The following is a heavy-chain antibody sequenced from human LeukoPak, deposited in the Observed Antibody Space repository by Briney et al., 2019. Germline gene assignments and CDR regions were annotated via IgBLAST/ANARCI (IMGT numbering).Heavy chain of an antibody. Sequence: GRSLRLSCAASGFTFSSYSMNWVRQAPGKGLEWVSSISSSSSYIYYADSVKGRFTISRDNAKNSLYLQMNSLRAEDTAVYYCARVWGGYCSGGSCKAQDLWGQGTLVTVSS. CDR2: ISSSSSYI. CDR1: GFTFSSYS. J-gene: IGHJ5*02. CDR3: ARVWGGYCSGGSCKAQDL. V-gene: IGHV3-21*01. D-gene: IGHD2-15*01.